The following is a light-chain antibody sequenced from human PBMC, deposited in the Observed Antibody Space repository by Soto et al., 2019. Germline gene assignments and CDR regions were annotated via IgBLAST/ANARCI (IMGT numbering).Light chain of an antibody. CDR3: QQRGNWPLT. Sequence: EIVLTQSPATLSLSPGERATLSCRASQSVSSYLAWYQQKPGQAPRLLIHDAANRATGIPARFSGSGSGTDFTLTIISLEPEDFALYYCQQRGNWPLTFGGGTKVEIK. J-gene: IGKJ4*01. V-gene: IGKV3-11*01. CDR1: QSVSSY. CDR2: DAA.